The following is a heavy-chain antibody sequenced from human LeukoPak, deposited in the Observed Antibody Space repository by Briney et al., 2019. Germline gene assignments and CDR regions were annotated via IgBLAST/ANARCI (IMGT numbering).Heavy chain of an antibody. V-gene: IGHV4-39*01. Sequence: PSETLSLTCTVSGGSISGSSYYWGWIRQPPGKGLEWIGSIYYSGSTYYNPSLKSRVTISVDTSKNQFSLKLSSVTAADTAVYYCARHEFLGGGSYFGSSAEYFQHWGQGTLVTVSS. CDR2: IYYSGST. D-gene: IGHD1-26*01. CDR1: GGSISGSSYY. J-gene: IGHJ1*01. CDR3: ARHEFLGGGSYFGSSAEYFQH.